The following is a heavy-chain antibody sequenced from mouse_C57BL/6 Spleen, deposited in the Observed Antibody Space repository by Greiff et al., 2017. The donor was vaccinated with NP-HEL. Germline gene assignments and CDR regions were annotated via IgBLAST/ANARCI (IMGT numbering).Heavy chain of an antibody. D-gene: IGHD2-4*01. CDR2: ISGGGSYT. Sequence: EVKLMESGGGLVKPGGSLKLSCAASGFTFSSYAMSWVRQAPEKRLEWVATISGGGSYTYYPDNVKGRFTISRDNAKNNLYLQMSHLKYEDTAMSDCARVPDDYGGGVFAYWGQGTLVTVSA. CDR1: GFTFSSYA. CDR3: ARVPDDYGGGVFAY. V-gene: IGHV5-4*03. J-gene: IGHJ3*01.